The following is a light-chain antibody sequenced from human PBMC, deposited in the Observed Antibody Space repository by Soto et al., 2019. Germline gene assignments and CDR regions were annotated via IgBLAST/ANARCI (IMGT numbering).Light chain of an antibody. Sequence: DIQMTQSPSSLSASVGDRVTITCRASQSISSYLNWYQQKPGKAPKVLIYGASSLQSGVPSRFSGSGSGTDFTLTISSLQPEDFATYYCQQSYTTLPLTFGGGTKVEIK. CDR2: GAS. V-gene: IGKV1-39*01. J-gene: IGKJ4*01. CDR3: QQSYTTLPLT. CDR1: QSISSY.